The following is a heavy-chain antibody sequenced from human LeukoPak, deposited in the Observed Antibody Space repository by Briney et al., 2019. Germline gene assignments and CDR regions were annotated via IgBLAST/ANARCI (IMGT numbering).Heavy chain of an antibody. V-gene: IGHV3-21*01. J-gene: IGHJ1*01. Sequence: PGGSLRLSCAASGFTFSTYSMNWVRQAPGRGLEWVSSISSSSSAYIYCADSEKGRFTISRDNAKNSLYLQMNSLRVEDTAVYYCARGPRNSSSYQYFQHWGQGTLVTVSS. CDR2: ISSSSSAYI. CDR1: GFTFSTYS. CDR3: ARGPRNSSSYQYFQH. D-gene: IGHD6-13*01.